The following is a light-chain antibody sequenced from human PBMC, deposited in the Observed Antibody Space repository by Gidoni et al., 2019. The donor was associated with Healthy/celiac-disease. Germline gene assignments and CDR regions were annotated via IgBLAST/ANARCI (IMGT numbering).Light chain of an antibody. CDR2: AAS. V-gene: IGKV1-39*01. Sequence: DIQLNQSPSSLSASVGDRVTITCRASQSISSYLNWYQQKPGTAPKLLIYAASSLQSGVPSRFSGSGSGTDFTLTISSLQPEDFATYYCQQSYSTRFTFGPGTKVDIK. CDR1: QSISSY. J-gene: IGKJ3*01. CDR3: QQSYSTRFT.